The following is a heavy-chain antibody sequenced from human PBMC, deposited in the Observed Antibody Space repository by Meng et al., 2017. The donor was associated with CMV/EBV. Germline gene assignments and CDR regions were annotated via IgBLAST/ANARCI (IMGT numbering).Heavy chain of an antibody. D-gene: IGHD4-23*01. CDR1: GFTFSSYE. CDR3: AKAVASY. J-gene: IGHJ4*02. V-gene: IGHV3-21*01. Sequence: GGSLRLSCAASGFTFSSYEMNWVRQAPGKGLEWVSSISSSSSYIYYADSVKGRFTISRDNSKNTLYLQMNSLRAEDTAVYYCAKAVASYWGQGTLVTVSS. CDR2: ISSSSSYI.